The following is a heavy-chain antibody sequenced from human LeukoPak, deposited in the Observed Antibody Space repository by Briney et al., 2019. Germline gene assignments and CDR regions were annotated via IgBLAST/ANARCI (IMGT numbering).Heavy chain of an antibody. CDR1: GFTFPNYA. CDR2: INHSGST. J-gene: IGHJ4*02. V-gene: IGHV4-34*01. D-gene: IGHD6-19*01. CDR3: ARGGSGWSPPSGY. Sequence: GSLRLSCAASGFTFPNYAMSWVRQAPGKGLEWIGEINHSGSTNYNPSLKSRVTISVDTSKNQFSLKLSSVTAADTAVYYCARGGSGWSPPSGYWGQGTLVTVSS.